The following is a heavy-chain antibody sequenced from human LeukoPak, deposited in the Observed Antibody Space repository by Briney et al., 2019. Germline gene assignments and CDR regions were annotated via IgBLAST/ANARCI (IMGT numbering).Heavy chain of an antibody. CDR2: IYYSGTT. V-gene: IGHV4-39*01. CDR3: ARHRASGYSTSWYGSFWFDP. J-gene: IGHJ5*02. Sequence: PSETLSLTCTVSGDSISRSNYYWGWIRQPPGKGLEWIGSIYYSGTTYYNTSLKSRVTIFVDTSNNQFSLRLSSVTAADTAVYYCARHRASGYSTSWYGSFWFDPWGQGTLVTVSS. D-gene: IGHD6-13*01. CDR1: GDSISRSNYY.